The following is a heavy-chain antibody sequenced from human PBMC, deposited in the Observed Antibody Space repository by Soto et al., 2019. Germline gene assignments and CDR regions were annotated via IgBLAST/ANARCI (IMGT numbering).Heavy chain of an antibody. J-gene: IGHJ6*02. CDR1: GGSIRSGGYY. D-gene: IGHD5-18*01. Sequence: SETLSLTCTASGGSIRSGGYYWSWVRQNPRRGLEWIGNIYYSGNTYYNPSLKSRLTISVDTSKNQFSLNLSSVTAADTAVYYCARDRLMATAGTARHYFGLDVWGQGTTVTVSS. CDR3: ARDRLMATAGTARHYFGLDV. CDR2: IYYSGNT. V-gene: IGHV4-31*03.